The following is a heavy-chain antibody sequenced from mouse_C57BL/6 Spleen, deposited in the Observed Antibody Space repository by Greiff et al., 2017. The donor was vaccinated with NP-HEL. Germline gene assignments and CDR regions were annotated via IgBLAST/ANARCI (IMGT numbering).Heavy chain of an antibody. V-gene: IGHV1-20*01. D-gene: IGHD1-1*01. CDR2: INPYNGDT. Sequence: VQLQQSGPELVKPGDSVKISCKASGYSFTGYFMNWVMQSHGKSLEWIGRINPYNGDTFYNQKFKGKATLTVDKSSSTAHMELRSLTSEDSAVYYCARWGTTVVGAMDYWGQGTSVTVS. CDR1: GYSFTGYF. J-gene: IGHJ4*01. CDR3: ARWGTTVVGAMDY.